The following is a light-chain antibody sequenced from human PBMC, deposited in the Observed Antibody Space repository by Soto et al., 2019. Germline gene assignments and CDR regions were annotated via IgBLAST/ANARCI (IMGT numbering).Light chain of an antibody. CDR1: SSDIGAYNY. J-gene: IGLJ2*01. Sequence: QSALTQPPSASGSPGQSVTISCTGTSSDIGAYNYVSWYQQYPGKVPKLMIYEVSKRPSGVPDRFSGSKSGNTASLTVSGLQAEDEADYYCSSYAGSSNYVLFGGGTKLTVL. V-gene: IGLV2-8*01. CDR3: SSYAGSSNYVL. CDR2: EVS.